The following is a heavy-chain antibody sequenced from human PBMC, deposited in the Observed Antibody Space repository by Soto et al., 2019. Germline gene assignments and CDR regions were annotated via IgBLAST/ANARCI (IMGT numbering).Heavy chain of an antibody. CDR3: GRRDSQEAFDI. V-gene: IGHV4-59*01. CDR2: IYYSGST. CDR1: GGSISSYY. D-gene: IGHD2-15*01. J-gene: IGHJ3*02. Sequence: SETLSLTCTVSGGSISSYYWSWIRQPPGKGLEWIGYIYYSGSTYYNPSLKSRLIISVDTSKNQFSLSLSSVTAADTAVYYCGRRDSQEAFDIWGQGTMVTVSS.